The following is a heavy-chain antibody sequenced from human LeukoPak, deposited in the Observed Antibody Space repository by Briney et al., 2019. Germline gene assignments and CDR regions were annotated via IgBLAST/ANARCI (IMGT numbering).Heavy chain of an antibody. Sequence: SETLSLTCAVYGGSFSGYYWSWIRQPPGKGLEWIGEINHSGSTNYNPSLKSRVTISVDTSKNQFSLKLSSVTAEDTAVYYCAKDDYSSSLGDYFDYWGQGTLVTVSS. V-gene: IGHV4-34*01. CDR3: AKDDYSSSLGDYFDY. CDR2: INHSGST. CDR1: GGSFSGYY. J-gene: IGHJ4*02. D-gene: IGHD6-6*01.